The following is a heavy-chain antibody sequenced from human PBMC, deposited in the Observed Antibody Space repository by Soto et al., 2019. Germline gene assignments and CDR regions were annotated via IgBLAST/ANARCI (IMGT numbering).Heavy chain of an antibody. CDR2: IYSGGST. D-gene: IGHD2-15*01. CDR1: GFTVSSDY. J-gene: IGHJ4*02. CDR3: ARASCSGGSCYYFDY. Sequence: GGSLRLSCAASGFTVSSDYLSWVRQAPGKGLEWVSVIYSGGSTYYADSVKGRFTISRDNSKNTLYLQMGSLRAEDMAVYYCARASCSGGSCYYFDYWGQGTLVTVSS. V-gene: IGHV3-53*05.